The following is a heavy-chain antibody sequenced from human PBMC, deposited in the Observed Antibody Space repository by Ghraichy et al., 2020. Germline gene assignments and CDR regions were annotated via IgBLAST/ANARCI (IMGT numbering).Heavy chain of an antibody. J-gene: IGHJ4*02. Sequence: GGSLRLSCAASGFTFSSYAMSWVRQAPGKGLEWVSAISGSGGGTYYADSVKGRFTISRDNSKNTLYLQMNSLRAEDTAVYYCTIVATSGCALVYWGQGTLVTVSS. CDR2: ISGSGGGT. D-gene: IGHD5-12*01. CDR1: GFTFSSYA. V-gene: IGHV3-23*01. CDR3: TIVATSGCALVY.